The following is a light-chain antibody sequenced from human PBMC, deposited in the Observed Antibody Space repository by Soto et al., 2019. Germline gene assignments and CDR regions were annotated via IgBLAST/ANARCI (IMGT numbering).Light chain of an antibody. Sequence: EIVFTQSPATLSVSPGERATLSCKASQSVSSTVGWYQQKPGQAPRLLIYGASTRAFAIPARFSGSGSGTEFTLTISSLQSEDFAVYYCQQYKDWPTTFGQGTKVDIK. CDR2: GAS. V-gene: IGKV3-15*01. CDR1: QSVSST. CDR3: QQYKDWPTT. J-gene: IGKJ1*01.